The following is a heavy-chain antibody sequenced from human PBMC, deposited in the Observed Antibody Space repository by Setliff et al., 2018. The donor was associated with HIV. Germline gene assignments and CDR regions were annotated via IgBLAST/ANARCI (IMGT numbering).Heavy chain of an antibody. J-gene: IGHJ4*02. CDR2: VRPHSINK. CDR3: ARDYCSSTTCEDYFDY. V-gene: IGHV1-2*02. CDR1: GFAFSDYY. Sequence: ASVKVSCKASGFAFSDYYIHWVRQAPGQGLEWMGWVRPHSINKVYAQKFQGRVTITADESTSTAYMELRSLRSDDTAVYYCARDYCSSTTCEDYFDYWGQGTLVTVSS. D-gene: IGHD2-2*01.